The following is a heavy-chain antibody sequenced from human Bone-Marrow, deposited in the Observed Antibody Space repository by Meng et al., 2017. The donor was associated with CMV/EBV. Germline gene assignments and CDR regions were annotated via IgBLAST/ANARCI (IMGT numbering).Heavy chain of an antibody. CDR1: GFTLSSYW. J-gene: IGHJ3*01. CDR2: IKKDGSEK. V-gene: IGHV3-7*01. Sequence: GDSLKISCAASGFTLSSYWMSWVRQAPGKGLEWVANIKKDGSEKYYGDSVKGRFTISRDNSKNTLFLQMNSLRAEDTAVYYCARRDFGNAFDLWGQGTMVTVSS. D-gene: IGHD2-15*01. CDR3: ARRDFGNAFDL.